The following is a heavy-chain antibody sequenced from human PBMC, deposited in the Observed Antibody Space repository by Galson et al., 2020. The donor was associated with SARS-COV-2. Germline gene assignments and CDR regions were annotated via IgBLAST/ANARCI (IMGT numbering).Heavy chain of an antibody. Sequence: SETLSLTCTVAGASMTSDNYYWTWIRQHPGKGLEWSGYIYYTGTTHYNPSLKSLVQISLDTSKNQFFLKLNSVTAADTAVYYCARGVSSPRDNWFDPWGQGTLVTVSS. D-gene: IGHD6-19*01. V-gene: IGHV4-31*01. CDR1: GASMTSDNYY. CDR2: IYYTGTT. CDR3: ARGVSSPRDNWFDP. J-gene: IGHJ5*02.